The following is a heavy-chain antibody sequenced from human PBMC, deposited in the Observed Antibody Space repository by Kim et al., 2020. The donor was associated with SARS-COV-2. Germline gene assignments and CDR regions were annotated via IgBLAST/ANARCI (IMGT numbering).Heavy chain of an antibody. Sequence: KFQGRVTITADESTSTAYMELSSLRSEDTAVYYCARDPVRREHHPDAFDIWGQGTMVTVSS. CDR3: ARDPVRREHHPDAFDI. D-gene: IGHD1-26*01. V-gene: IGHV1-69*01. J-gene: IGHJ3*02.